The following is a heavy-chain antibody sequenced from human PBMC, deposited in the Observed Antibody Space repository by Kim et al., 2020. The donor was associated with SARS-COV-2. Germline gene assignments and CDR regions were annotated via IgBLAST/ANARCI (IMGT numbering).Heavy chain of an antibody. CDR3: ARAAAGFWFDP. V-gene: IGHV1-69*01. D-gene: IGHD6-13*01. CDR2: TA. J-gene: IGHJ5*02. Sequence: TANYAQKVQGRGTITADESTSTAYLGLSSLRSEDTAVYYCARAAAGFWFDPWGQGTLVTVSS.